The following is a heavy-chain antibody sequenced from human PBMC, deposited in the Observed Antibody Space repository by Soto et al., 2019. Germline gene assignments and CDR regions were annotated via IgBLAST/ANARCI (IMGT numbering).Heavy chain of an antibody. Sequence: PGGSLRLSCAASGFTFSSYEMNWVRQAPGKGLEWVSYISSSGSTIYYADSVKGRFTISRDNAKNSLYLQMNSLRAEDTAVYYCARNFDWLSPFDYWGQGTLVTVSS. D-gene: IGHD3-9*01. CDR2: ISSSGSTI. CDR1: GFTFSSYE. CDR3: ARNFDWLSPFDY. V-gene: IGHV3-48*03. J-gene: IGHJ4*02.